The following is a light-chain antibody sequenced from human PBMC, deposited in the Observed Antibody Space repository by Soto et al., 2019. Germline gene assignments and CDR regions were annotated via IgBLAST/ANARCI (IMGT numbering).Light chain of an antibody. J-gene: IGKJ5*01. Sequence: EIVMTQSPATLSVSPGERATLSFRASQSVSSNLAWYQQNPGQAPRLLIYGASTRATGIPAGFSGSGSGTEFTLTISSLQSEDFAVYYCQQYNNWPPITFGQGTRLEIK. V-gene: IGKV3-15*01. CDR2: GAS. CDR1: QSVSSN. CDR3: QQYNNWPPIT.